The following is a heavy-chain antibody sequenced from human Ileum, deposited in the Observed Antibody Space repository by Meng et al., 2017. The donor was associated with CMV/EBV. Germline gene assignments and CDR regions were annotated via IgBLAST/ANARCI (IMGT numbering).Heavy chain of an antibody. J-gene: IGHJ5*02. D-gene: IGHD6-19*01. CDR2: VNPDGDKK. CDR3: AREVPGGAVALDL. V-gene: IGHV3-7*01. Sequence: GESLRLSCAVSEFVLRSYWMSCVRQAPGKGLEWVANVNPDGDKKYYVDSVQGRFTISRDNAKNSLYLQMSSLRAEDTAVYYCAREVPGGAVALDLWGQGTLVTVSS. CDR1: EFVLRSYW.